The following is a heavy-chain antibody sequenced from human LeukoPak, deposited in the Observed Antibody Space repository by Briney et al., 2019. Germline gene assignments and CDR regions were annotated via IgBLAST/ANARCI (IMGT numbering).Heavy chain of an antibody. D-gene: IGHD3-16*01. CDR1: GFTFSSYW. V-gene: IGHV3-7*01. Sequence: GGSLRLSCAASGFTFSSYWMSWVRQAPGKGLEWVANIKQDGSEKYYVDSVKGRFTISRDNAKNSLYLQMNSLRAEDTAVYYCARDQYDYVWGSPQGLGYLQHWGQGTLVTVSS. CDR2: IKQDGSEK. J-gene: IGHJ1*01. CDR3: ARDQYDYVWGSPQGLGYLQH.